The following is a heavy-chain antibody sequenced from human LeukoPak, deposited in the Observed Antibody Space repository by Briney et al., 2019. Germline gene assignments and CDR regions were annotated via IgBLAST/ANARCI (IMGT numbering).Heavy chain of an antibody. Sequence: ASVKVSCKASGYTFTDSYIHWVRQAPGQGLEWMGRINPNSGDPNYPQNFQGRVTMTRDTSISTAYMEMSSLTSDDTAVYYCARYPYYYGSVNYMDVWGKGTTVTVSS. J-gene: IGHJ6*03. CDR1: GYTFTDSY. CDR3: ARYPYYYGSVNYMDV. V-gene: IGHV1-2*06. D-gene: IGHD3-10*01. CDR2: INPNSGDP.